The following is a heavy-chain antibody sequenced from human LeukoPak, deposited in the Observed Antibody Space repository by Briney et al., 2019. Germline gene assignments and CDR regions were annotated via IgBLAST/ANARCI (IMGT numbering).Heavy chain of an antibody. J-gene: IGHJ4*02. V-gene: IGHV3-74*01. Sequence: GGSLRLSCTASGFAYSGSSMHWVRQAPGKGLEWVSGIQRDGSSPTYADSVKGRFTISRDDAKGSVYLQVNILRAEDTAVYYCSRGHYGPDYWGQGTLVTVSS. CDR1: GFAYSGSS. D-gene: IGHD3-16*01. CDR2: IQRDGSSP. CDR3: SRGHYGPDY.